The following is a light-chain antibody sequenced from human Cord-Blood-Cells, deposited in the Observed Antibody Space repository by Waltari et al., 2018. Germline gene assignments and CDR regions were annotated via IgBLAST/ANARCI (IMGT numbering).Light chain of an antibody. Sequence: SYELTQPPPVSVSPGQRPSLTCSGDKLGAKYACWYQQKPGQSPVLVIYQDSKRPSGIPERFSGSNSGNTATLTISGTQAMDEADYYCQAWDSSTVVFGGGTKLTVL. CDR1: KLGAKY. CDR3: QAWDSSTVV. CDR2: QDS. V-gene: IGLV3-1*01. J-gene: IGLJ2*01.